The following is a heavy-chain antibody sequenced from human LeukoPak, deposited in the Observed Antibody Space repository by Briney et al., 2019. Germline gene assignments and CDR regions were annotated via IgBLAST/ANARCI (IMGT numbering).Heavy chain of an antibody. CDR1: GGSISSYY. CDR3: ARVLGSGTQGDNWFDP. CDR2: IYYSGST. Sequence: SETLSLTCTVSGGSISSYYWSWIRQPPGKGLEWIGYIYYSGSTNYNPSLKSRVTISVDTSKNQFSLKLSPVTAADTAVYYCARVLGSGTQGDNWFDPWGQGTLVTVSS. J-gene: IGHJ5*02. D-gene: IGHD3-10*01. V-gene: IGHV4-59*01.